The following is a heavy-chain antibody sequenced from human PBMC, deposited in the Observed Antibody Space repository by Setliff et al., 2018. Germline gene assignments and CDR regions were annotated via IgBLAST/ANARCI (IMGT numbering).Heavy chain of an antibody. CDR1: GYTFTGYY. J-gene: IGHJ6*03. CDR3: AREQWLDPPGYYYMDV. V-gene: IGHV1-2*07. CDR2: INPDSGVT. Sequence: ASVKVSCKASGYTFTGYYMHWVRQAPGQGLEWMGWINPDSGVTNYTHEFQGRVTMTRDTSINTAYLELSRLRSDDTAVYYCAREQWLDPPGYYYMDVWAKGTTVTVSS. D-gene: IGHD6-19*01.